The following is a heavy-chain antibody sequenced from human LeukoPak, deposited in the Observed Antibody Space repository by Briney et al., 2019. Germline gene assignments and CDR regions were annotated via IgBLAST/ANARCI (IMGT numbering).Heavy chain of an antibody. J-gene: IGHJ6*02. V-gene: IGHV4-34*01. CDR3: AREYRGNGLGV. CDR2: INHSGST. CDR1: GGSFSAYY. D-gene: IGHD1-26*01. Sequence: SETLSLTCAVYGGSFSAYYWSRIRQPPGKGLEWIGEINHSGSTDYNPSLKSRVTISVDTSKNQFSLRLSSVTAADTAVYYCAREYRGNGLGVWGQGTTVTVSS.